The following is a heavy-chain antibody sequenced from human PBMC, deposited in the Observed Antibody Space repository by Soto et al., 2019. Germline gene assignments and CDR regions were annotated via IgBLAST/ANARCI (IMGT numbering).Heavy chain of an antibody. Sequence: GGSLRLSCAASGFTLSTYIMTWVRQAPGKGLEWVSSISSSSYYIHYADSVKGRFTISRDSAKNSVYLQLNSLRAEDTAVYYCAREKEDEGSSSMRVYYGMDAWGQGTPVTVSS. D-gene: IGHD6-6*01. CDR1: GFTLSTYI. J-gene: IGHJ6*02. CDR3: AREKEDEGSSSMRVYYGMDA. V-gene: IGHV3-21*01. CDR2: ISSSSYYI.